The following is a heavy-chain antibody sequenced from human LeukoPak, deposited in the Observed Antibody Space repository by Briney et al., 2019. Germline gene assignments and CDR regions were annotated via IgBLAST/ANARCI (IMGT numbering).Heavy chain of an antibody. Sequence: SETLSLTCTVSGGXISTFYCSWIRQPPGKGLKWIGYIYYSGSTNYNPSLKSRVTISLDTSKNQFSLKLSSVTAADTAVYYCARGYGLGSYYKFFDFWGQGILVTVSS. CDR1: GGXISTFY. D-gene: IGHD3-10*01. V-gene: IGHV4-59*01. CDR2: IYYSGST. CDR3: ARGYGLGSYYKFFDF. J-gene: IGHJ4*02.